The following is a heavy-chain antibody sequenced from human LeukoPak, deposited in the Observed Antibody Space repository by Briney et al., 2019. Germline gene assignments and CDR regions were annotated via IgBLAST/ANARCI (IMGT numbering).Heavy chain of an antibody. CDR3: ARVDAREAGYFDY. J-gene: IGHJ4*02. V-gene: IGHV4-30-4*01. CDR2: IYYSGST. D-gene: IGHD3-10*02. CDR1: GGSISSGDYY. Sequence: PSETVSLTCTVSGGSISSGDYYWSWIRQPPGKGLEWIGYIYYSGSTYYNPSLKSRVTISVDTSKNQFSLKLSSVTAADTAVYYCARVDAREAGYFDYWGQGTLVTVSS.